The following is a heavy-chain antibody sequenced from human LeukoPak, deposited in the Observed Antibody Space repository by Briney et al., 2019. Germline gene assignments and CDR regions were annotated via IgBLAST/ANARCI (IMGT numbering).Heavy chain of an antibody. V-gene: IGHV6-1*01. Sequence: SQTLSLTFDISGDSVSSNGASWTWIRQSPSRGLEWLGRTYYRSKWYNDYAVSVKSRISINPGTSKNQFSLQLNSVTPEDTAVYYCARETDFGVVTNWGQGTLVTVSS. D-gene: IGHD3-3*01. J-gene: IGHJ4*02. CDR1: GDSVSSNGAS. CDR2: TYYRSKWYN. CDR3: ARETDFGVVTN.